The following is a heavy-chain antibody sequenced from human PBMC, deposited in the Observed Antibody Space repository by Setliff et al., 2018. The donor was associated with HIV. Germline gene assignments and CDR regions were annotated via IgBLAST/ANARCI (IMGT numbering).Heavy chain of an antibody. D-gene: IGHD4-17*01. CDR1: GYSFADYA. J-gene: IGHJ4*02. V-gene: IGHV7-4-1*02. CDR3: TREVLRFDY. CDR2: INTNTGNP. Sequence: ASVKVSCKASGYSFADYAMNWVRQAPRKGLEWMGYINTNTGNPTYAQGFTGRFVFSFDTSVTTAYLQITGLRTEDTAVYYCTREVLRFDYWGQGTLVTVSS.